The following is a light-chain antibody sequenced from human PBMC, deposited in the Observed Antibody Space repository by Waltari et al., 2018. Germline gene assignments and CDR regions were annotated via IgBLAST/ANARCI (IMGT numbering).Light chain of an antibody. V-gene: IGLV1-40*01. Sequence: QSVLTQPPSVSGAPGQRVTISCTGSSSDIGAGYDVHWYQQLPGTAPKLLIYGNNRRPSGVPDRFSGSKSDTSASLAITGLQAEDEADYYCQSYDSSLTNSYVFGTGTKVTVL. CDR3: QSYDSSLTNSYV. J-gene: IGLJ1*01. CDR2: GNN. CDR1: SSDIGAGYD.